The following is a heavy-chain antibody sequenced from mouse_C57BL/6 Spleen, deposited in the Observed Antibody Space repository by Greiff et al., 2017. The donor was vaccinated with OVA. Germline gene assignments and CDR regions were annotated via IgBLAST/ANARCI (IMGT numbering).Heavy chain of an antibody. Sequence: QVQLQQPGAELVMPGASVKLSCKASGYTFTSYWMHWVKQRPGPGLEWIGAIAPSDSYTNYNQKFKGKSTLTVDKSSSTAYMQVSSLTSEDSAVYYCARTGITTVVADRYYDVWGTGTTVTVSA. CDR3: ARTGITTVVADRYYDV. CDR1: GYTFTSYW. D-gene: IGHD1-1*01. CDR2: IAPSDSYT. V-gene: IGHV1-69*01. J-gene: IGHJ1*03.